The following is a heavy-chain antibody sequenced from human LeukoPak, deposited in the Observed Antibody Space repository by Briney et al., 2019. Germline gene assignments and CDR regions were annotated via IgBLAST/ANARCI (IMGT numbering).Heavy chain of an antibody. Sequence: SGGSLRLSCAASGFTFSSYAMSWVRQAPGKGLEWVSAISGSGGSTYYADSVKGRFTISRDNSKNTLYLQMNSLRAEDTAVYYCAKDPGHYYDSSGYYFYFDYWGQGTLVTVSS. CDR2: ISGSGGST. V-gene: IGHV3-23*01. CDR1: GFTFSSYA. D-gene: IGHD3-22*01. J-gene: IGHJ4*02. CDR3: AKDPGHYYDSSGYYFYFDY.